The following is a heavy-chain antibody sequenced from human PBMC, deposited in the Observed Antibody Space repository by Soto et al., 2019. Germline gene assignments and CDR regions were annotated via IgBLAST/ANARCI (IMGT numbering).Heavy chain of an antibody. CDR3: ARVMITFGGVIDHLLDY. CDR2: IIPIFGTA. Sequence: QVQLVQSGAEVKKPGSSVKVSCKASGGTFSSYAISWVRQAPGQGLEWMGGIIPIFGTANYAQKFQGRVTITADKSTSTAYMDLSSLRSEDTAVYYCARVMITFGGVIDHLLDYWGQGTLVTVSS. V-gene: IGHV1-69*06. D-gene: IGHD3-16*02. CDR1: GGTFSSYA. J-gene: IGHJ4*02.